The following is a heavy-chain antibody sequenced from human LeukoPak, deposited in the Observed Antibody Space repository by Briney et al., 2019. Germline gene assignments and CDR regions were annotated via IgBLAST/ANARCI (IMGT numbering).Heavy chain of an antibody. Sequence: SETLSLTCTVSGGSISSYYWSWIRQPPGKGLEWIGYIYYSGSTNYNPSLKSRVTISVDTSKNQFSLKLSSVTAADTAVYHCARVRDYGSGSYYFDYWGQGTLVTVSS. J-gene: IGHJ4*02. CDR2: IYYSGST. D-gene: IGHD3-10*01. V-gene: IGHV4-59*01. CDR3: ARVRDYGSGSYYFDY. CDR1: GGSISSYY.